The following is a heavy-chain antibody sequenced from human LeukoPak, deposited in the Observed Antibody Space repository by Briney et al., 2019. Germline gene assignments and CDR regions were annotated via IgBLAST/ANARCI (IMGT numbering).Heavy chain of an antibody. J-gene: IGHJ4*02. CDR2: VSAYNGKT. Sequence: VKVSCKASGYTFTSSYINWVRQAPGQGLEWMGWVSAYNGKTSYVQNFQGRVTMTTDSSTNTAYMDLTSLTSDDTAMYYCARGGTYYPCIDYWGQGTLVTVSS. CDR1: GYTFTSSY. D-gene: IGHD1-26*01. CDR3: ARGGTYYPCIDY. V-gene: IGHV1-18*01.